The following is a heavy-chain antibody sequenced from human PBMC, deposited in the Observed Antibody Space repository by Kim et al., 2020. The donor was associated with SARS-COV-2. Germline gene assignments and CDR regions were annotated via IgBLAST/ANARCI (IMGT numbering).Heavy chain of an antibody. CDR3: AKDLGDGGYNSAFDY. CDR1: GFTFDDYA. CDR2: ISGDGGST. D-gene: IGHD5-12*01. J-gene: IGHJ4*02. Sequence: GGSLRLSCAASGFTFDDYAMHWVRQAPGKGLEWVSLISGDGGSTYYADSVKGRFTISRDNSKNSLYLQMNSLRTEDTALYYCAKDLGDGGYNSAFDYWGQGALVTVSS. V-gene: IGHV3-43*02.